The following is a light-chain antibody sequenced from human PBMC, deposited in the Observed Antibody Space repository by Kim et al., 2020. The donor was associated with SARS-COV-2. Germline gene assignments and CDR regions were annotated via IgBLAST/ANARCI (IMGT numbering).Light chain of an antibody. CDR1: QSVSKW. V-gene: IGKV1-5*03. J-gene: IGKJ4*01. Sequence: AAVGDRVTTTCHASQSVSKWLGWCQQKPGKAPEVLIYETSVLESGVPSRFSGSGSGTEFTFTISSLQPDDFATYYCQQYSDHTHTFGGGTKVDIK. CDR2: ETS. CDR3: QQYSDHTHT.